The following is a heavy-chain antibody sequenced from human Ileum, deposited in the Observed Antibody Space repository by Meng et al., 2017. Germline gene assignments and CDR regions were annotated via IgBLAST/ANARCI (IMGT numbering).Heavy chain of an antibody. J-gene: IGHJ6*02. Sequence: GGSLRLSCAASGFNFDDYEMHWVRQAPGKGLEWVSSISWNSGIIAYGDSVKGRFTISRDNAKNSLYLQMNSLRAEDTALYYCARDSNIERQGKYSNYGLDVWGQGTTVTVS. CDR3: ARDSNIERQGKYSNYGLDV. V-gene: IGHV3-9*01. CDR1: GFNFDDYE. D-gene: IGHD2/OR15-2a*01. CDR2: ISWNSGII.